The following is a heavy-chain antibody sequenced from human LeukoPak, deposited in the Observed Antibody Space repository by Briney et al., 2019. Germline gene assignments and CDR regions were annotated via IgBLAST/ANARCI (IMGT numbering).Heavy chain of an antibody. V-gene: IGHV3-9*01. J-gene: IGHJ4*02. CDR1: GFTFDDYA. CDR3: AKVMSSMPGGAFDY. CDR2: ISWNSGSI. D-gene: IGHD5/OR15-5a*01. Sequence: PGGSLRLSCAASGFTFDDYAMHWVRHAPGKGLEWVSGISWNSGSIGYADSVKGRFTISRDNSKNTLYLQMNSLRAEDTAVYYCAKVMSSMPGGAFDYWGQGTLVTVSS.